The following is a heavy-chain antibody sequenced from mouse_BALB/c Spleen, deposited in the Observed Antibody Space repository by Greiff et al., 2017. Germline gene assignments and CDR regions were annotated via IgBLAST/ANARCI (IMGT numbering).Heavy chain of an antibody. J-gene: IGHJ4*01. Sequence: VQLQQPGAELVKPGASVKMSCKASGYTFTSYWMHWVKQRPGQGLEWIGVIDPSDSYTSYNQKFKGKATLTVDTSSSTAYMQLSSLTSEDSAVYYCTRSGNFLYYYAMDYWGQGTSVTVSS. CDR3: TRSGNFLYYYAMDY. V-gene: IGHV1S127*01. D-gene: IGHD2-1*01. CDR1: GYTFTSYW. CDR2: IDPSDSYT.